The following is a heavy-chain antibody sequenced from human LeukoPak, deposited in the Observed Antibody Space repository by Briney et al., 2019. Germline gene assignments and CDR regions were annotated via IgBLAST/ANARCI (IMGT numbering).Heavy chain of an antibody. CDR1: GYTFTSYY. CDR2: INPDSGGT. V-gene: IGHV1-2*02. CDR3: AMNYLYYFDY. Sequence: GASVKVSCKASGYTFTSYYIHWVRQAPGQGLEWMGWINPDSGGTNYAQKFQGRVTMTRDTSISTAYMELSRLRSDDTAVYYCAMNYLYYFDYWGQGTLVTVSS. D-gene: IGHD1-7*01. J-gene: IGHJ4*02.